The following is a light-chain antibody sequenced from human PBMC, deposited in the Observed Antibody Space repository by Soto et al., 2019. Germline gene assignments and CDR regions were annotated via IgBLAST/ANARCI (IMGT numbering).Light chain of an antibody. V-gene: IGKV3-20*01. CDR3: QQYGSSPRT. J-gene: IGKJ1*01. CDR2: GAS. Sequence: EFVWTTSPGTRSLAPGDSATLACGGSQSVSSSYLAWYQQKPGQAPRLLIYGASSRATGIPDRFSGSGSGTDFTLTISRLEPEDFAVYYCQQYGSSPRTFGQGTKVDIK. CDR1: QSVSSSY.